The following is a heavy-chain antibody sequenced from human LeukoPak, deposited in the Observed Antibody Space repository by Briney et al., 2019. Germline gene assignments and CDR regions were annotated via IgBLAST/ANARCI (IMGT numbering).Heavy chain of an antibody. CDR2: IISNGGNT. CDR3: ARDEAEMATITWYFDY. CDR1: GFPFSGYT. Sequence: GGSLRLSCAASGFPFSGYTMHWVRQAPGKGLEYVSAIISNGGNTHYADSVKGRFTISRDNSKNTVFLQMGSLRAEDMAVYYCARDEAEMATITWYFDYWGQGTLVTVSS. V-gene: IGHV3-64*02. J-gene: IGHJ4*02. D-gene: IGHD5-24*01.